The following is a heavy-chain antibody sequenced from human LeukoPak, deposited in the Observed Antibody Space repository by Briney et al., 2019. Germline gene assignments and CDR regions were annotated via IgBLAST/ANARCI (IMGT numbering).Heavy chain of an antibody. V-gene: IGHV5-51*01. J-gene: IGHJ4*02. Sequence: GESLKISCKGSGYSFTSYWIGWVRQMPGKGLEWMGIIYPGDSDTRYSPSFQGQVTISADKSISTAYLQWSSLKASDTAMYYCARQSPAYYYDSSGYYYFDYWGQGTRVTVSS. CDR1: GYSFTSYW. D-gene: IGHD3-22*01. CDR2: IYPGDSDT. CDR3: ARQSPAYYYDSSGYYYFDY.